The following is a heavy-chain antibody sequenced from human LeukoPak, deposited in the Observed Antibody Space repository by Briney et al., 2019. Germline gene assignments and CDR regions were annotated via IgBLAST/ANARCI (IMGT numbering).Heavy chain of an antibody. CDR1: GFTFSSYA. Sequence: GGSLRLSCAASGFTFSSYAMSWVRQAPGKGLEWVSSISSSSSYIYYADSVKGRFTISRDNAKNSLYLQMNSLRAEDTAVYYCARDARYASTYYYGSGSYDPTNWFDPWGRGTLVTVSS. CDR2: ISSSSSYI. J-gene: IGHJ5*02. D-gene: IGHD3-10*01. CDR3: ARDARYASTYYYGSGSYDPTNWFDP. V-gene: IGHV3-21*01.